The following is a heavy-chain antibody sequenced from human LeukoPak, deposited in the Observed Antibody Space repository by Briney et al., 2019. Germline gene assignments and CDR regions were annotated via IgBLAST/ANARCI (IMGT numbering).Heavy chain of an antibody. D-gene: IGHD1-26*01. J-gene: IGHJ5*02. V-gene: IGHV3-20*04. CDR3: ARSLPGSYWFDP. CDR1: GFTFDDYG. Sequence: PGGSLRLSCAASGFTFDDYGMSWVRQAPGKGLEWVSGINWNGGSTGYADSVKGRFTISRDNAKNSLYLQMNSLRAEDTALYSCARSLPGSYWFDPWGQGTLVTVSS. CDR2: INWNGGST.